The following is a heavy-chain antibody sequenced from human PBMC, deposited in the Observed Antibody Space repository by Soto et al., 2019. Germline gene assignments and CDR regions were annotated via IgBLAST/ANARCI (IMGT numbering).Heavy chain of an antibody. CDR1: GGSISSGGYY. J-gene: IGHJ6*02. Sequence: PSETLSLTCTVSGGSISSGGYYWSWIRQHPGKGLEWIGYIYYSGSTYYNPSLKSRVTISVDTSKNQFSLKLSSVTAADTAVYYCARAVLSKYYYYGMDVWGQGTTVTAP. V-gene: IGHV4-31*03. D-gene: IGHD3-16*02. CDR3: ARAVLSKYYYYGMDV. CDR2: IYYSGST.